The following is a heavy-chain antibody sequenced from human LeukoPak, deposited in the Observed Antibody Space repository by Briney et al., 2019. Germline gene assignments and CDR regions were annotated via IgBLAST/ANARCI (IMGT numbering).Heavy chain of an antibody. CDR1: GFTFTNYA. Sequence: GGSLRLSCAASGFTFTNYAMNWVRQAPGTGLEWVSSVTGSGASTYYADSVKGRFTISRDNSKNTLYLQMNSLRAEDTAVYYCAKDRDWGQGILVTVSS. CDR3: AKDRD. CDR2: VTGSGAST. V-gene: IGHV3-23*01. J-gene: IGHJ4*02.